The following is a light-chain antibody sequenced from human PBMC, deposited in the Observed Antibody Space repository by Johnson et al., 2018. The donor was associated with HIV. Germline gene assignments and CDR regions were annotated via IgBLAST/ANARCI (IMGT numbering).Light chain of an antibody. CDR2: DNN. CDR1: SSNIGNNY. J-gene: IGLJ1*01. CDR3: GTWDSSLREV. V-gene: IGLV1-51*01. Sequence: QSVLTQPPSVSAAPGQKVTISCSGSSSNIGNNYVSWYQQLPGTAPKLLIYDNNKRPSGIPDRFSGSKSGTSATLGITGLQTGDEVDYYCGTWDSSLREVFGTGTKVTVL.